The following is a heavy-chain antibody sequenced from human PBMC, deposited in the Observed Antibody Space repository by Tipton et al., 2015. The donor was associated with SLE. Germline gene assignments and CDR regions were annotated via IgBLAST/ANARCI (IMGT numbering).Heavy chain of an antibody. CDR3: ARDSPVAY. D-gene: IGHD4-23*01. CDR1: GGSISYY. Sequence: TLSLTCTVSGGSISYYWSWIRQPPGKGLEWIGYNRYTGNTNYNPSLKSRVAMSVDTSKNQFSLKLSSVTAADTAVYYCARDSPVAYWGQGTLVTVSS. J-gene: IGHJ4*02. CDR2: NRYTGNT. V-gene: IGHV4-59*12.